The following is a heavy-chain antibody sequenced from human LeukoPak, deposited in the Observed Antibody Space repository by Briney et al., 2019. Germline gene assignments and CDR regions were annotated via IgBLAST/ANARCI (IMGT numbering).Heavy chain of an antibody. CDR3: ARGSGSYYDYFQH. Sequence: SETLSLTCAVSGGSISSGGYSWSWIRQPPGKGLEWIGYIYHSGSTYYNPSPKSRVTISVDRSKNQFSLKLSSVTAADTAVYYCARGSGSYYDYFQHWGQGTLVTVSS. CDR2: IYHSGST. V-gene: IGHV4-30-2*01. J-gene: IGHJ1*01. D-gene: IGHD1-26*01. CDR1: GGSISSGGYS.